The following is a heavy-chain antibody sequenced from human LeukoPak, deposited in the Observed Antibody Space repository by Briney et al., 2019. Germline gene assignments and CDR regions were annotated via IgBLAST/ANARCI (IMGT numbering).Heavy chain of an antibody. J-gene: IGHJ4*02. V-gene: IGHV2-5*02. CDR2: IYWDDDK. CDR3: AHIPPGILGFDY. Sequence: SGPTLVNPTQTLPLTCTFSGFSLSTSGVGVGWIRQPPGKALEWLALIYWDDDKCYSPSLKSRFTITKDTSKKQVVLTMPNMDPVDTATYYWAHIPPGILGFDYWGQGTLVTVSS. D-gene: IGHD1-26*01. CDR1: GFSLSTSGVG.